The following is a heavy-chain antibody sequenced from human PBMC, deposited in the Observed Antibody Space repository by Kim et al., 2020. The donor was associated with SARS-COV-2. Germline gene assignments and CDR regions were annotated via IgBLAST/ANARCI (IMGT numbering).Heavy chain of an antibody. CDR3: ARGGPPSIAAAGLRWFDP. Sequence: SETLSLTCAVYGGSFSGYYWSWIRQPPGKGLEWIGEINHSGSTNYNPSLKSRVTISVDTSKNQFSLKLSSVTAADTAVYYCARGGPPSIAAAGLRWFDPWGQGTLVTVSS. V-gene: IGHV4-34*01. CDR1: GGSFSGYY. CDR2: INHSGST. D-gene: IGHD6-13*01. J-gene: IGHJ5*02.